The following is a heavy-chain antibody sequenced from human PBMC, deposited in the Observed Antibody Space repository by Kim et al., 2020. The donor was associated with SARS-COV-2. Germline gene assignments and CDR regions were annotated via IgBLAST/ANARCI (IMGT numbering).Heavy chain of an antibody. J-gene: IGHJ3*02. Sequence: KFQGRVTITTDESTSTAYMELSSLRSEDTAVYYCASRPYYYDSSGPYAFDIWGQGTMVTVSS. D-gene: IGHD3-22*01. CDR3: ASRPYYYDSSGPYAFDI. V-gene: IGHV1-69*05.